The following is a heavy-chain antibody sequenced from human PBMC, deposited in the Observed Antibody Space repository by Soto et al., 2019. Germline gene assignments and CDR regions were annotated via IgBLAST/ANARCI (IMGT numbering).Heavy chain of an antibody. CDR2: ISGYNAAT. D-gene: IGHD3-22*01. J-gene: IGHJ3*02. CDR3: ARDGGFYYDSSGYYSVI. V-gene: IGHV1-18*01. CDR1: GYTFTSYG. Sequence: GASVKVSCKTSGYTFTSYGISWVRQAPGQGLEWMGWISGYNAATNYAQKHQGRVTMTTDTSTSTAYMELRNLRSDDTAVYYCARDGGFYYDSSGYYSVIWGQGTMVTVSS.